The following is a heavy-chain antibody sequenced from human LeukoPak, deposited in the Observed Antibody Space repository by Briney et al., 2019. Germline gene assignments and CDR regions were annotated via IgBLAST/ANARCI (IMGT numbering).Heavy chain of an antibody. CDR2: MYYSGNT. J-gene: IGHJ3*02. CDR1: GGHVSSSNYY. V-gene: IGHV4-39*07. D-gene: IGHD6-19*01. Sequence: SETLSLTCTVSGGHVSSSNYYWGWIRQSPGKGLEWIGSMYYSGNTYHNPSLKSRVTISVDTSKNQFSLKLSSVTAADTAVYYCARGNGGIAVADTSAFDIWGQGTMVTVSS. CDR3: ARGNGGIAVADTSAFDI.